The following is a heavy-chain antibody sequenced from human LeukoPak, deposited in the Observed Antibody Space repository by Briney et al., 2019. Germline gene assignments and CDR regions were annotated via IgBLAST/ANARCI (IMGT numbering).Heavy chain of an antibody. J-gene: IGHJ4*02. CDR3: ARDPREWQQLVKALDY. D-gene: IGHD6-13*01. V-gene: IGHV3-7*01. CDR2: IKQDGSEK. Sequence: GGSLRLSCAASGFTFSSYWMSWVRQAPGKGLEWVANIKQDGSEKYYVESVKGRFTISRDNAKNSLYLQMNSLRVEDTAVYYCARDPREWQQLVKALDYWGQGALVTVSS. CDR1: GFTFSSYW.